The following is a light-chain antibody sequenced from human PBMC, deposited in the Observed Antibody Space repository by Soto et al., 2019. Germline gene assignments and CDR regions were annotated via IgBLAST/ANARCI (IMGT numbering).Light chain of an antibody. V-gene: IGLV2-14*01. J-gene: IGLJ1*01. Sequence: QSVLTQPASVSGSPGQSITISCTGTRSDVGGYNYVSWYQQHPGKAPKLMIYEVSNRPSGVSNRFSGSKSGNTASLTISGLQAEDEADYYCSSYTSSSLYVFGTGTKLTVL. CDR2: EVS. CDR3: SSYTSSSLYV. CDR1: RSDVGGYNY.